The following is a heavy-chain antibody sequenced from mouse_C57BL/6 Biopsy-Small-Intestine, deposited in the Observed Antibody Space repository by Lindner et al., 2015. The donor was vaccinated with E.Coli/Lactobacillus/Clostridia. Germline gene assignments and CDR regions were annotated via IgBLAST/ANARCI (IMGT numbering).Heavy chain of an antibody. CDR3: ARSEADYDGWYFDV. J-gene: IGHJ1*03. D-gene: IGHD2-4*01. V-gene: IGHV1-82*01. CDR2: IYPGDGDT. CDR1: GYAFSSSW. Sequence: VQLQESGPELVKPGASVKISCKASGYAFSSSWMNWVKQRPGKGLEWIGRIYPGDGDTNYNGKFKGKATLTADKSSSTAYMQLSSLTSEDSAVYFCARSEADYDGWYFDVWGTGTTVTVSS.